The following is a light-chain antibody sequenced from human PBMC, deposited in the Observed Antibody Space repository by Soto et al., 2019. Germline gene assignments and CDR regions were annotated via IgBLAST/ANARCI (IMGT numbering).Light chain of an antibody. CDR3: MQALQTWT. CDR2: LGS. J-gene: IGKJ1*01. Sequence: VMTQSPLSLPVTTGEPASISCRSSHSLLHSNGYSYLDWYLQKPGQSPQLLIYLGSNRASGVPDRFSGSGSGTDFTLKISRVEAEDVGVYYCMQALQTWTFGQGTKVDIK. CDR1: HSLLHSNGYSY. V-gene: IGKV2-28*01.